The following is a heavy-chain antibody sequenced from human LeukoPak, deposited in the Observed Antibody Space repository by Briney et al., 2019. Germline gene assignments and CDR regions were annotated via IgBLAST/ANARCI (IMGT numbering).Heavy chain of an antibody. CDR2: IDPSDSYT. Sequence: GESLRISCKGSGYRFTSHWISWVRQMPGKGLEWMGRIDPSDSYTNYSPSFQGHVTISADKSISTAYLQWSSLKASDTAMYYCARVFILTGYYISYYFDYWGQGTLVTVSS. CDR1: GYRFTSHW. J-gene: IGHJ4*02. D-gene: IGHD3-9*01. V-gene: IGHV5-10-1*01. CDR3: ARVFILTGYYISYYFDY.